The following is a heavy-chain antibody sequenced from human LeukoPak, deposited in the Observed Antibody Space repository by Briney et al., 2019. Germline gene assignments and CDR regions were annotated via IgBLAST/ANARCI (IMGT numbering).Heavy chain of an antibody. CDR3: VTSTGQQFIPYDY. J-gene: IGHJ4*02. V-gene: IGHV3-66*02. D-gene: IGHD6-13*01. CDR1: GFNVSSNY. CDR2: IYGADAA. Sequence: QTGGSLRLSCAASGFNVSSNYMTWIRQAPGKGLEWVSLIYGADAAYYAESVRGRFMISRDNLKNTLFLQMNSLRVEDTAVCYCVTSTGQQFIPYDYWGQGTHVTVSS.